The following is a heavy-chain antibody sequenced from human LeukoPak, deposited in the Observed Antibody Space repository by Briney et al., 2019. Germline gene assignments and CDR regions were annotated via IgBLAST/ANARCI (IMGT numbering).Heavy chain of an antibody. D-gene: IGHD6-6*01. CDR2: IRYDGSNK. CDR3: AKALGAARPA. CDR1: GFTFSSYG. V-gene: IGHV3-30*02. Sequence: GGSLGLSCAASGFTFSSYGMHWVRQAPGKGLEWVAFIRYDGSNKYYADSVKGRFTISRDNSKNTLYLQMNSLRAEDTAVYYCAKALGAARPAWGQGTLVTVSS. J-gene: IGHJ4*02.